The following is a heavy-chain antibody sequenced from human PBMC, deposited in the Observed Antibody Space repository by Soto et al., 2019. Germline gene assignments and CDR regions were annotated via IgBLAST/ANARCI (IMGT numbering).Heavy chain of an antibody. CDR1: GFTFSSYA. CDR3: AKGPGAYYGSGCYSGYFDY. V-gene: IGHV3-23*01. Sequence: PGGSLRLSCAASGFTFSSYAMSWVRQAPGRGLEWVSAISGRGGSTYYADAVKGRFTISRDNTKNTLYLQMNSVSAEDTALYYCAKGPGAYYGSGCYSGYFDYWGQGTLVTVSS. CDR2: ISGRGGST. D-gene: IGHD3-10*01. J-gene: IGHJ4*02.